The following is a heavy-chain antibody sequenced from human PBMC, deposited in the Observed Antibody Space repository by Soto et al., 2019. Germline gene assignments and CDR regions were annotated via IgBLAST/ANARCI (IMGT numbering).Heavy chain of an antibody. CDR3: ARSLGSTMVRGVSYWFDP. Sequence: SETLSLTCTVSGGSISSYYWSWIRQPPGKGLEWIGHIYYSGSTNYNPSLKSRVTISVDTSKNQFSLKLSSVTAADTAVYYCARSLGSTMVRGVSYWFDPWGQGTLVTVSS. J-gene: IGHJ5*02. V-gene: IGHV4-59*01. D-gene: IGHD3-10*01. CDR1: GGSISSYY. CDR2: IYYSGST.